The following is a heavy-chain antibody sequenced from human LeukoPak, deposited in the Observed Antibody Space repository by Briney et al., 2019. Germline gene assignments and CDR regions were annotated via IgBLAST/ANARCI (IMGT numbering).Heavy chain of an antibody. Sequence: SETLSLTCTVSGGSISSSSYYWGWIRQPPGKGLEWIGSIYYSGSTYYNPSLKSRVTISVDTSKNQFSLKLSSVTAADTAVYYCARERIAAAGTDAFDIWGQGTMVTVSS. V-gene: IGHV4-39*07. J-gene: IGHJ3*02. CDR2: IYYSGST. D-gene: IGHD6-13*01. CDR3: ARERIAAAGTDAFDI. CDR1: GGSISSSSYY.